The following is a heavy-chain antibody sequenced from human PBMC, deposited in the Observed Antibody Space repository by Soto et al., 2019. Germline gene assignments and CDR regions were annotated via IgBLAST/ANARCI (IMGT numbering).Heavy chain of an antibody. J-gene: IGHJ4*02. CDR1: GYSFTSYW. D-gene: IGHD2-15*01. Sequence: PGESLKISCKGSGYSFTSYWIGWARQMPGKGLEWMGIIYPGDSDTRYSPSFQGQVTISADKSISTAYLQWSSLKASDTAMYYCARQARYCSGGSCSSGFDYWGQGTLVTVSS. CDR3: ARQARYCSGGSCSSGFDY. CDR2: IYPGDSDT. V-gene: IGHV5-51*01.